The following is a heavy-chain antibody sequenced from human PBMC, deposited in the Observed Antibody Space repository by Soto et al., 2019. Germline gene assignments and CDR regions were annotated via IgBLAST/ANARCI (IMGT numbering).Heavy chain of an antibody. V-gene: IGHV4-31*03. CDR3: ARGGYCSSTSCPTQNNWFDP. D-gene: IGHD2-2*01. Sequence: SETLSLTCTVSGGSISSGGYYWSWIRQHPGKGLEWIGYIYYSGSTYYNPSLKSRVTISVDTSKNQFSLKLSSVTAADTAVYYCARGGYCSSTSCPTQNNWFDPWGQGTLVTVSS. J-gene: IGHJ5*02. CDR1: GGSISSGGYY. CDR2: IYYSGST.